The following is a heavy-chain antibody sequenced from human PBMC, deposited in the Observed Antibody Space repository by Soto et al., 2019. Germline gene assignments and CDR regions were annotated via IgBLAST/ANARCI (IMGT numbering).Heavy chain of an antibody. Sequence: SETLSLTCTVSGGSISSYYWSWIRQPPGKGLEWIGYIYYSGSTNYNPSLKSRVTVSVDTSKNQFSLKLSSVTAADTAVYYCARGARFSIAARPLFDYWGQGTLVAVSS. CDR1: GGSISSYY. J-gene: IGHJ4*02. CDR3: ARGARFSIAARPLFDY. V-gene: IGHV4-59*01. D-gene: IGHD6-6*01. CDR2: IYYSGST.